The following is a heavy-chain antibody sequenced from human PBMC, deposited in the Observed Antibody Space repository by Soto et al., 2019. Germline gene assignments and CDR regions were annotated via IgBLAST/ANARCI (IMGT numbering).Heavy chain of an antibody. CDR2: IVVGSGNT. CDR1: TFTFTSSA. Sequence: QMQLVQSGPEVKKPGTSVKVSCKASTFTFTSSAVQWVRQARGQRLEWIGWIVVGSGNTKYAQNFQEIVTITSDMAPGTAYLALSSLRYDDTASEYCTPQREGTTNYYDDWTHGAMLTV. D-gene: IGHD1-7*01. J-gene: IGHJ4*01. CDR3: TPQREGTTNYYDD. V-gene: IGHV1-58*01.